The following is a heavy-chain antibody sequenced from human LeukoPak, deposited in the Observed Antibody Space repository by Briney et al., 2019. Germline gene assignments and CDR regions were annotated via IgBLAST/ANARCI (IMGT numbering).Heavy chain of an antibody. V-gene: IGHV3-30*18. CDR3: AKVNNWKNPKGAFDI. J-gene: IGHJ3*02. CDR2: ISYDGSNK. D-gene: IGHD1-20*01. CDR1: GFTFSSYW. Sequence: TGGSLGLSCAASGFTFSSYWMSWVRQAPGKGLEWVAVISYDGSNKYYADSVKGRFTISRDNSKNTLYLQMNSLRAEDTAVYYCAKVNNWKNPKGAFDIWGQGTMVTVSS.